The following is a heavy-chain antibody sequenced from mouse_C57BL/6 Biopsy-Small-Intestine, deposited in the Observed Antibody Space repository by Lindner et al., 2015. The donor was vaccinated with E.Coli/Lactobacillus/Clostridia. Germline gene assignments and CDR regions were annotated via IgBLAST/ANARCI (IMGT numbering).Heavy chain of an antibody. CDR1: GYTFTDYT. J-gene: IGHJ2*01. Sequence: VQLQESGPELVKPGASVKMSCKASGYTFTDYTIHWVKQSHGKSLEWIGYFNPNNGGTTYNQNFKGKATLTVNKSSSTVYMDLRSLTSEDSAVYFCARGGTRDYWGQGTTLTVSS. CDR2: FNPNNGGT. CDR3: ARGGTRDY. V-gene: IGHV1-22*01. D-gene: IGHD4-1*01.